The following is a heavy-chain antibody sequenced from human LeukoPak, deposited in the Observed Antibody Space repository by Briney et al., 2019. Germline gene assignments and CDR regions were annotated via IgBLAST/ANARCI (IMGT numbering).Heavy chain of an antibody. Sequence: SGTLSLTCTVSSDSIFTSNWWSWVRQPPGKGLEWIGQIFHSGSTSYSPSLKSRVIISVDKSKNQVSLKLNSMTAADTAMYFCARDGGSDQYYFDNWGQGTLVTVSS. CDR3: ARDGGSDQYYFDN. D-gene: IGHD6-19*01. V-gene: IGHV4-4*02. CDR2: IFHSGST. CDR1: SDSIFTSNW. J-gene: IGHJ4*02.